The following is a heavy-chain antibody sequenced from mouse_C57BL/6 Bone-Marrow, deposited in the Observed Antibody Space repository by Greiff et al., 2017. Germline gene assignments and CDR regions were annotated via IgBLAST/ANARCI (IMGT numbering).Heavy chain of an antibody. J-gene: IGHJ2*01. CDR2: ISSGSSTI. D-gene: IGHD1-1*01. V-gene: IGHV5-17*01. CDR1: GFTFSDYG. Sequence: DVMLVESGGGLVKPGGSLKLSCAASGFTFSDYGMHWVRQAPEKGLEWVAYISSGSSTIYYADTVKGRFTISRDNAKNTLFLHMTRFRSDDTAMYYCSGDYGSSSRDYFDYGGQGTTLTVSS. CDR3: SGDYGSSSRDYFDY.